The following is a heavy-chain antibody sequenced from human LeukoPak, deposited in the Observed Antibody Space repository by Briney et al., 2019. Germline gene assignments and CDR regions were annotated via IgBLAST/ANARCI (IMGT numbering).Heavy chain of an antibody. D-gene: IGHD3-3*01. CDR2: INPNSGGT. CDR3: ARENDFWSGFDY. CDR1: GYTFTGYY. J-gene: IGHJ4*02. Sequence: ASVKVSCKASGYTFTGYYMHWVRQAPGQGLEWMGWINPNSGGTNYAQEFQGRVTMTRDTSISTAYMELSRLRSDDTAVYYCARENDFWSGFDYWGQGTLVTVSS. V-gene: IGHV1-2*02.